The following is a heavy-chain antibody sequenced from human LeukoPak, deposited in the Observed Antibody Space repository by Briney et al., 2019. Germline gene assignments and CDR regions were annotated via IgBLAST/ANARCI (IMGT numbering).Heavy chain of an antibody. J-gene: IGHJ4*02. D-gene: IGHD3-9*01. CDR1: GGTFSSYA. CDR2: IIPIFGTA. V-gene: IGHV1-69*01. Sequence: SVKVSCKASGGTFSSYAISWVRQAPGQGLEWMGGIIPIFGTANYAQKFQGRVTITADESTSTAYMELSSLRSEDTAVYYCARNYDILTGYYYWGQGTLVTVSS. CDR3: ARNYDILTGYYY.